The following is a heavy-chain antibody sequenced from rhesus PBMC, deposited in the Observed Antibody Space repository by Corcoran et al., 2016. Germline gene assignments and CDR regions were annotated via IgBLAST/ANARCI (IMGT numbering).Heavy chain of an antibody. CDR3: AREAPISGSYRAYFDY. CDR1: GGSISDSYR. D-gene: IGHD3-16*01. CDR2: ICGSTPRT. J-gene: IGHJ4*01. Sequence: QVQLQESGPGVVKPSETLSLTCAVSGGSISDSYRGSWIRQPPGTGLEGIGYICGSTPRTNNHTALTSRVTISKDTANNQFSLKLSTVTGADTDVYYWAREAPISGSYRAYFDYWGQGVLVTVSS. V-gene: IGHV4S10*01.